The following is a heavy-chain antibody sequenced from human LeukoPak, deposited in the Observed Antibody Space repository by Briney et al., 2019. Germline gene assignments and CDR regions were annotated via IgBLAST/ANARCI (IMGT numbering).Heavy chain of an antibody. V-gene: IGHV3-9*01. J-gene: IGHJ4*02. Sequence: GRSLRLSCAASGFTFDDYGMHWVRQGPGKGLEWVSGISWNSGSIGYADSVKGRFTISRDNAKNSLYLQMNSLRAEDTALYYCAKGASPYSSGWHLNPYFDYWGQGTLVTVSS. CDR2: ISWNSGSI. CDR3: AKGASPYSSGWHLNPYFDY. D-gene: IGHD6-19*01. CDR1: GFTFDDYG.